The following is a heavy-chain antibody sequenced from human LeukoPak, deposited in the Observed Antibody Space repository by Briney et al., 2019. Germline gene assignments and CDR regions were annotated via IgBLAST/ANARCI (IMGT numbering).Heavy chain of an antibody. Sequence: ASVKVSCKASGGTFSSYAISWVRQAPGQGLEWMGGIIPIFGTANYAQKFQGRVTITADESTSRAYMELSSLRSEDTAVYYCARLPLRSIAVGYYGMDVWGQGTTVTVSS. CDR1: GGTFSSYA. V-gene: IGHV1-69*13. CDR2: IIPIFGTA. CDR3: ARLPLRSIAVGYYGMDV. D-gene: IGHD6-6*01. J-gene: IGHJ6*02.